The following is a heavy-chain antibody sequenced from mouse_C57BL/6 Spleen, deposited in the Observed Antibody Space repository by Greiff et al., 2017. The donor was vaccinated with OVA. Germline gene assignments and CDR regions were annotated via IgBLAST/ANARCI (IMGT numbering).Heavy chain of an antibody. CDR2: IYPRDGST. J-gene: IGHJ4*01. CDR1: GYTFTSYD. Sequence: QVQLQQSGPELVKPGASVKLSCKASGYTFTSYDINWVKQRPGQGLEWIGWIYPRDGSTKYNEKFKGQATLTVDTSSSTAYMELHSLTSEDSAVYFCARYDYDGYYAMDYWGQGTSVTVSS. D-gene: IGHD2-4*01. V-gene: IGHV1-85*01. CDR3: ARYDYDGYYAMDY.